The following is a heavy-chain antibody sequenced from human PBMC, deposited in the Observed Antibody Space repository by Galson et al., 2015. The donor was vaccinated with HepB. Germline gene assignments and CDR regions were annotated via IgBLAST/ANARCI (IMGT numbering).Heavy chain of an antibody. CDR2: IDPSDSYT. Sequence: QSGAEVKKPGESLRISCKGSGYSFTSYWISWVRQMPGKGLEWMGRIDPSDSYTNYSPSFQGHVTISDDKSISTAYLQWSSLKASDTAMYYCARPYYYGSGGFHAFDIWGQGTMVTVSS. J-gene: IGHJ3*02. V-gene: IGHV5-10-1*01. CDR1: GYSFTSYW. CDR3: ARPYYYGSGGFHAFDI. D-gene: IGHD3-10*01.